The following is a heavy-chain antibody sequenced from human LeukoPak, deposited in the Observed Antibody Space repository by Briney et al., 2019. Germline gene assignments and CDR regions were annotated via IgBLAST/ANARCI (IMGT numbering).Heavy chain of an antibody. CDR3: ARSRGYSYGLPDY. Sequence: SCKASGYTFTSYAMHWVRQAPGKGLEWVAVISYDGSNKYYADSVKGRFTISRDNSKNTLYLQMNSLRAEDMAVYYCARSRGYSYGLPDYWGQGTLVTVSS. V-gene: IGHV3-30*04. CDR1: GYTFTSYA. J-gene: IGHJ4*02. D-gene: IGHD5-18*01. CDR2: ISYDGSNK.